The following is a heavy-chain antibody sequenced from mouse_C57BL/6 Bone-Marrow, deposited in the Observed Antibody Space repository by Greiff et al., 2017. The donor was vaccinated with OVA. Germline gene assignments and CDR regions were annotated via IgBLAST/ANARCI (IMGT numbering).Heavy chain of an antibody. J-gene: IGHJ3*01. D-gene: IGHD1-1*01. Sequence: QVQLQQSGAELVKPGASVKLSCKASGYTFTSYWMHWVKQRPGQGLEWIGMIHPNSGSTNYNEKFKSKATLTVDKSSSTAYMQLSSLTSEDSAVYYCARGFYYYGSSQFAYWGQGTLVTVSA. CDR1: GYTFTSYW. CDR2: IHPNSGST. CDR3: ARGFYYYGSSQFAY. V-gene: IGHV1-64*01.